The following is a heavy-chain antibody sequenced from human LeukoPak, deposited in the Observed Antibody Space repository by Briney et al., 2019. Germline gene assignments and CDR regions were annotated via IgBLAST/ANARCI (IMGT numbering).Heavy chain of an antibody. CDR1: GYDFTNYW. J-gene: IGHJ4*02. CDR2: IYPGDSDT. Sequence: GESLKISCEGSGYDFTNYWIGWVRQMPGKGLEWMGIIYPGDSDTRYSPSFQGQVTISADKSISTAYLQWSSLKASDTAMYYCARLFSYGYESVDYWGQGTLVTVSS. D-gene: IGHD5-18*01. V-gene: IGHV5-51*01. CDR3: ARLFSYGYESVDY.